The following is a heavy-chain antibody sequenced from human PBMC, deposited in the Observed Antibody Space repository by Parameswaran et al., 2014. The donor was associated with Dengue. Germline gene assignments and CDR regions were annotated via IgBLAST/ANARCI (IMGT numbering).Heavy chain of an antibody. CDR2: SITVGAP. V-gene: IGHV4-59*01. J-gene: IGHJ5*02. CDR3: ARGRYSNSWYVFDP. D-gene: IGHD6-13*01. Sequence: WIRQPPGRDWSGLGISITVGAPTTTPPSKSRITISVDTSKNQFSLKLSSVTAADTAVYYCARGRYSNSWYVFDPWGQGTLVTVSS.